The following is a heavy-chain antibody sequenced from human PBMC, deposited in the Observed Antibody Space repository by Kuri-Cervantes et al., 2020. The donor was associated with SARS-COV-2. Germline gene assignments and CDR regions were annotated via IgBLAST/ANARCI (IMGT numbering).Heavy chain of an antibody. CDR3: ARIVGNDAFDI. CDR1: GYSISSGYY. D-gene: IGHD2-21*01. V-gene: IGHV4-38-2*02. J-gene: IGHJ3*02. Sequence: SETLSLTCTVSGYSISSGYYWGWIRQPPGKGLEWIGSIYHSGSTYYNPSLKSRVTISVDTSKNQFSLKLSSATAADTAVYYCARIVGNDAFDIWGQGTMVTVSS. CDR2: IYHSGST.